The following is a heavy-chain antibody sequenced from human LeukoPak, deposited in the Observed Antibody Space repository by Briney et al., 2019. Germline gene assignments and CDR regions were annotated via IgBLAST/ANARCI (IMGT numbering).Heavy chain of an antibody. CDR1: GFTFSSYG. J-gene: IGHJ4*02. CDR2: IREDGSNK. V-gene: IGHV3-30*02. CDR3: AKDRGDIVATIDY. Sequence: GGSLRLSCAASGFTFSSYGMHWVRQAQGKGLEWVAFIREDGSNKYYADSGKGRFTISRDNSKNTLYLQMNSLRAEDTAVYYCAKDRGDIVATIDYWGQGTLVTVSS. D-gene: IGHD5-12*01.